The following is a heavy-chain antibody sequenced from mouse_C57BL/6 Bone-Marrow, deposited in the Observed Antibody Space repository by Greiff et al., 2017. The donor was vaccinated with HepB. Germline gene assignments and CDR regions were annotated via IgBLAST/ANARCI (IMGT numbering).Heavy chain of an antibody. J-gene: IGHJ4*01. Sequence: QVQLQQPGAELVLPGASVQLSCKASGYTFTSYWMHWVNQRPEQGLEWIGEIDPSDSYTNYNQKFKGKSTLTVDKSSSTACMQLSSLTSEDSAVYYCAREFPYYYGSRDEYAMDYRGQGTPVTASS. CDR2: IDPSDSYT. D-gene: IGHD1-1*01. V-gene: IGHV1-69*01. CDR1: GYTFTSYW. CDR3: AREFPYYYGSRDEYAMDY.